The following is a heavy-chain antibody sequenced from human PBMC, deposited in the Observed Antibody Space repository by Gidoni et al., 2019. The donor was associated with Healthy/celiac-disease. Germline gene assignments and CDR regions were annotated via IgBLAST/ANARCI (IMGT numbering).Heavy chain of an antibody. D-gene: IGHD2-21*02. Sequence: QLQLQESGSGLVKPSQTLSLTCAVSGGSISRGGYSWSWIRQPPGKGLEGIGYIYHSGSTYYNPSLKSRVTISVDRSKNQFSLKLSSVTAADTAVYYCARGGATVVTPGAFDIWGQGTMVTVSS. CDR1: GGSISRGGYS. J-gene: IGHJ3*02. CDR3: ARGGATVVTPGAFDI. V-gene: IGHV4-30-2*01. CDR2: IYHSGST.